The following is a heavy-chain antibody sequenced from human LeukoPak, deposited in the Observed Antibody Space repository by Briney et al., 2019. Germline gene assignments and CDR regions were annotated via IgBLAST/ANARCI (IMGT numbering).Heavy chain of an antibody. V-gene: IGHV1-46*01. D-gene: IGHD5-18*01. J-gene: IGHJ6*02. CDR2: TNPSGGST. CDR1: GYTFTSYY. Sequence: ASVKVSCKASGYTFTSYYMHWVRQAPGQGLEWMGITNPSGGSTSYAQEFQGRVTMTRDTSTSTVYMELSGLRSEDTAVYYCASPFGYSHEGYYYYGMDVWGQGTTVTVSS. CDR3: ASPFGYSHEGYYYYGMDV.